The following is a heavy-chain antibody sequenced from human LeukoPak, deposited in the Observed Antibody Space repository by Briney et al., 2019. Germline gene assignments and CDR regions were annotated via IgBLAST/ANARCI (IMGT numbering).Heavy chain of an antibody. D-gene: IGHD1-1*01. CDR1: GFTFNNYW. V-gene: IGHV3-7*01. CDR2: IKQDGSEK. CDR3: ARGLTTYVFDY. J-gene: IGHJ4*02. Sequence: GGSLRLSCVASGFTFNNYWMTWVRQAPGKGLEWVANIKQDGSEKYYVDSVKGRFSVSRDNAKNSLYLQMNSLRAEDTAVYFCARGLTTYVFDYWGQGTLVTVSS.